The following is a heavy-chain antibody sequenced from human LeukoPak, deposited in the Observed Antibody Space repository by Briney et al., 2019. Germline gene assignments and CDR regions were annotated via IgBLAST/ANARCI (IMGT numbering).Heavy chain of an antibody. CDR2: IIPIFGTA. V-gene: IGHV1-69*05. D-gene: IGHD1-1*01. Sequence: SVKVSCKASGGTFSSYAISWVRQAPGQGLEWMGGIIPIFGTANYAQKFQGRVTITTDESTSTAYMELSSLRSEDTAVYYCARDEPGMGHLDYWGQGTLVTVSS. CDR3: ARDEPGMGHLDY. J-gene: IGHJ4*02. CDR1: GGTFSSYA.